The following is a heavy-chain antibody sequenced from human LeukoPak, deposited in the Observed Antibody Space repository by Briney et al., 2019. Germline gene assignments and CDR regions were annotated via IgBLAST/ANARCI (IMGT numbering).Heavy chain of an antibody. J-gene: IGHJ4*02. CDR3: ARSGRTVEMAYYFDY. Sequence: SVKVSCKASGGTFSSYAISWVRQAPGQGLEWMGGIIPIFGTANYAQKFQGRVTITADESTSTAYMELSSLRSEDTAVYYCARSGRTVEMAYYFDYWGQGTLVSVSS. V-gene: IGHV1-69*13. CDR2: IIPIFGTA. CDR1: GGTFSSYA. D-gene: IGHD5-24*01.